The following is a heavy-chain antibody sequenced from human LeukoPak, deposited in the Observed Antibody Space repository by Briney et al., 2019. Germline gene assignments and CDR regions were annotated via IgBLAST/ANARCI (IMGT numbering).Heavy chain of an antibody. CDR2: IYHSGST. Sequence: SETLSLTCTVSGYSISSGYYWGWIRQPPGKGLEWIGSIYHSGSTYYNPSLKSRVTISVDTSKNQFSLKLSSVTAADTAVYYCARENDFWSGYPSDYWGQGTLVTVSS. J-gene: IGHJ4*02. V-gene: IGHV4-38-2*02. D-gene: IGHD3-3*01. CDR1: GYSISSGYY. CDR3: ARENDFWSGYPSDY.